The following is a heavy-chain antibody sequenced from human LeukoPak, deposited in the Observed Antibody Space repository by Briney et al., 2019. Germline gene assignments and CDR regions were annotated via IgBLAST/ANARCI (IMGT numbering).Heavy chain of an antibody. Sequence: ASVKVSCKASGYTFTSYGISWVRQAPGQGLEWMGWISAYNGNTNYAQKLQGRVTMTTDTSTSTAYMELRSLRSDHTAVYYCARAGETIFGAPNWFDPWGQGTLVTVSS. CDR1: GYTFTSYG. CDR3: ARAGETIFGAPNWFDP. J-gene: IGHJ5*02. D-gene: IGHD3-3*01. CDR2: ISAYNGNT. V-gene: IGHV1-18*01.